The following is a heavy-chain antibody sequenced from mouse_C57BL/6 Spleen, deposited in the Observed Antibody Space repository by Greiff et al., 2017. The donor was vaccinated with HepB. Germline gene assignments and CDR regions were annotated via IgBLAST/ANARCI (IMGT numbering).Heavy chain of an antibody. V-gene: IGHV1-69*01. CDR3: ARGYYGSSGNFDY. Sequence: QVQLQQPEAELVMPGASVKLSCKASGYTFTSYWMHWVKQRPGQGLEWIGEIDPSDSYTNYNQKFKGKSTLTVDKSSSTAYMQLSSLTSEDSAVYYCARGYYGSSGNFDYWGQGTTLTVSS. D-gene: IGHD1-1*01. J-gene: IGHJ2*01. CDR1: GYTFTSYW. CDR2: IDPSDSYT.